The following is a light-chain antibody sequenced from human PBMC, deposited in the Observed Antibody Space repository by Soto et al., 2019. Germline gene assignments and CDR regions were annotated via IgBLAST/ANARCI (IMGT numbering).Light chain of an antibody. CDR3: QRYGGSPPYT. CDR2: GAS. J-gene: IGKJ2*01. CDR1: QSISSGY. Sequence: EIVLTQSPGTLSLSPGERATLSCRASQSISSGYLAWYQQKPGQAPRFLIYGASTRATGIPDRFSGSGSGTDFTLTISRLEPEDFAVYYCQRYGGSPPYTFGQGTKLEIK. V-gene: IGKV3-20*01.